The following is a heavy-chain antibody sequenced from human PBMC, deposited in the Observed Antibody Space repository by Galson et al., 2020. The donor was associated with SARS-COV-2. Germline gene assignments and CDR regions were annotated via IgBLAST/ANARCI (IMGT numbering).Heavy chain of an antibody. D-gene: IGHD3-22*01. V-gene: IGHV3-11*06. CDR2: ISSSSSYT. CDR1: GFTFSDYY. CDR3: ARATYYYDSSGYQNFDY. J-gene: IGHJ4*02. Sequence: GGSLRLSCEASGFTFSDYYMSWIRQAPGKGLEWVSYISSSSSYTNYADSVKGRFTISRDNAKNSLYLQMNSLRAEDTAVYYCARATYYYDSSGYQNFDYWGQGTLVTVSS.